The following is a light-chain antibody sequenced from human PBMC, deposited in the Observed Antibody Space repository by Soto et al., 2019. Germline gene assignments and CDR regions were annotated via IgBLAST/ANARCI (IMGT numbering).Light chain of an antibody. V-gene: IGLV2-14*03. J-gene: IGLJ1*01. Sequence: QSALAQPASVSESPGQSITISCTGTISDVGGSNFVSWYQQHPGKPPKLIIYDVANRPSGVSNRFSGSKSGSTASLIISRLQTEDEADYYCVSYTSSTTYVFGTGTKVTVL. CDR2: DVA. CDR1: ISDVGGSNF. CDR3: VSYTSSTTYV.